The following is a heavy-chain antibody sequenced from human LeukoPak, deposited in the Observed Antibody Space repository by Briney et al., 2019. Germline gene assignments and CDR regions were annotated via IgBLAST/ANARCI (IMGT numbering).Heavy chain of an antibody. D-gene: IGHD3-22*01. CDR2: ISSTSIYI. CDR3: ARVRAHYYESSGYLAISGGFDT. CDR1: GFSLRSYS. Sequence: GGSLRLSCAASGFSLRSYSMNWVRQAPGKWLEWVSSISSTSIYIYYADSVKGRFTISRDNAKNSLYLQMNSLRAEDTAVYYCARVRAHYYESSGYLAISGGFDTWGQATMVTVSS. V-gene: IGHV3-21*01. J-gene: IGHJ3*02.